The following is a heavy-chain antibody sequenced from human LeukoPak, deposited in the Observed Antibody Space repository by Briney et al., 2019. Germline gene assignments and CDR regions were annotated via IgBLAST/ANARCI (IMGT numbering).Heavy chain of an antibody. V-gene: IGHV4-61*01. J-gene: IGHJ4*02. D-gene: IGHD2-21*02. CDR2: IYYSGST. Sequence: PSETLSLTCTVSGGSVSSGSYYWSWIRQPPGKGLEWIGYIYYSGSTNYNPSLKSRVTISVDTSKNQFSLKLSSVTAADTAVYYCARGEVTDNDCWGQGTLVTVSS. CDR3: ARGEVTDNDC. CDR1: GGSVSSGSYY.